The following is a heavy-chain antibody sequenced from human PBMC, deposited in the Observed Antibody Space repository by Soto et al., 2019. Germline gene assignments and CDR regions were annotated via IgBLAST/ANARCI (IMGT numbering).Heavy chain of an antibody. J-gene: IGHJ6*02. V-gene: IGHV4-30-4*01. Sequence: TLSLTCTVSGGSISSGDYYWSWIRQPPGKGLEWIGYIYYSGSTYYNPSLKSRVTISVDTSKNQFSLKLSSVTAADTAVYYCARERYFDWGSQYYYYGMDVWGQGTTVTVSS. CDR2: IYYSGST. CDR3: ARERYFDWGSQYYYYGMDV. CDR1: GGSISSGDYY. D-gene: IGHD3-9*01.